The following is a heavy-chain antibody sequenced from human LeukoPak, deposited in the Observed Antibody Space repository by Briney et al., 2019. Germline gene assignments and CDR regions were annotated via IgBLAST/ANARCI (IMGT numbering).Heavy chain of an antibody. Sequence: QSGGSLRLSCAASGFTFNTYAMHWVRQAPGKGLEWVAVIWYDGSNKYYADSVKGRFTISRDNSKNTLYLQMNSLRAEDTAVYYCARDGGVPLYGMDVWGQGTTVTVSS. CDR2: IWYDGSNK. CDR1: GFTFNTYA. V-gene: IGHV3-33*08. D-gene: IGHD3-16*01. J-gene: IGHJ6*02. CDR3: ARDGGVPLYGMDV.